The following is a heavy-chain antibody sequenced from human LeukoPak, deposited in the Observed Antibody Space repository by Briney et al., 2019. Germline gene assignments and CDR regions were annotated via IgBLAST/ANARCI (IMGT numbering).Heavy chain of an antibody. V-gene: IGHV3-30*03. D-gene: IGHD6-13*01. CDR1: GFTFSSYG. J-gene: IGHJ4*02. CDR3: ARDKEGSGSSWYVNY. Sequence: GGSLRLSCAASGFTFSSYGMHWVRQAPGKGLEWVAVISYDGSNKYYADSVKGRFTISRDNSKNTLYLQMNSLRAEDTAVYYCARDKEGSGSSWYVNYWGQGTLVTVSS. CDR2: ISYDGSNK.